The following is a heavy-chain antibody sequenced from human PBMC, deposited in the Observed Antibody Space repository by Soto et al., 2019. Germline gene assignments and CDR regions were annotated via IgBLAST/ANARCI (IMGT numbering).Heavy chain of an antibody. Sequence: GASVKVSCKASGGTFSSYAISWVRQAPGQGLEWMGGIIPIFGTANYAQKFQGRVTITADESTSTAYMELSSLRSEDTAVYYCAGPRIVGATRAFDIWGQGPMVT. J-gene: IGHJ3*02. CDR3: AGPRIVGATRAFDI. CDR1: GGTFSSYA. V-gene: IGHV1-69*13. CDR2: IIPIFGTA. D-gene: IGHD1-26*01.